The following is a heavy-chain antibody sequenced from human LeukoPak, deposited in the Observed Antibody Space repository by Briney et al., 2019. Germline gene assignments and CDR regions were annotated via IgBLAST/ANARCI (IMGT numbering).Heavy chain of an antibody. CDR3: AGGPQYGGSFAY. J-gene: IGHJ4*02. V-gene: IGHV3-48*03. CDR1: GFTFSRFE. Sequence: GGSLRLSCAVSGFTFSRFEKAWVRQAPGKGLEWVSYISEGGTTIKDADSVKGRFTISRDNAKNSLYLQMNSLRAEDTAVYYCAGGPQYGGSFAYWGQGTLVTVSS. D-gene: IGHD1-26*01. CDR2: ISEGGTTI.